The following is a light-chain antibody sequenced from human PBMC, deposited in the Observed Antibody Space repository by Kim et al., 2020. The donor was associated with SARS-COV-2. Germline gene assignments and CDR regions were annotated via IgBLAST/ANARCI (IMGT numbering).Light chain of an antibody. CDR3: QKYNSAPLT. Sequence: ASVEDRVPITCRASQGISNYLAWYQQKPGKVPKLLIYAASTLLSGVPSRFSGSGSVTDFTLTISSLQPEDVATYYCQKYNSAPLTFGGGTKVDIK. CDR1: QGISNY. V-gene: IGKV1-27*01. CDR2: AAS. J-gene: IGKJ4*01.